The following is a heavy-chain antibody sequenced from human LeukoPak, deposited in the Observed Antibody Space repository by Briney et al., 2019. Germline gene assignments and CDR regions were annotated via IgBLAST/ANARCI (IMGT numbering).Heavy chain of an antibody. CDR1: GFTFSSYW. Sequence: PGGSLRLSCAASGFTFSSYWMHWVRHAPGKGLVWVSRINSDGSSTSYADSVKGRFTISRDNAKNTLYLQMNSLRAEDTAVYYCARELLSSWYYFDYWGQGTLVTVSS. D-gene: IGHD6-13*01. V-gene: IGHV3-74*01. CDR2: INSDGSST. CDR3: ARELLSSWYYFDY. J-gene: IGHJ4*02.